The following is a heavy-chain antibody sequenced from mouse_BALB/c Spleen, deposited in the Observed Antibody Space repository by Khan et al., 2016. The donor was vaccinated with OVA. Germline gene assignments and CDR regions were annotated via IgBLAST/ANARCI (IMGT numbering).Heavy chain of an antibody. V-gene: IGHV3-2*02. Sequence: EVQLQESGPGLVKPSQSLSLTCTVTGYSITSDYAWNWIRQFPGNILEWRGYISYSGNTKYNPSLKSRISITRDTSKNQFFLQLNSVTSEDTATYYCARRDGGDCDYWGQGTTLTVSS. CDR2: ISYSGNT. D-gene: IGHD2-3*01. J-gene: IGHJ2*01. CDR3: ARRDGGDCDY. CDR1: GYSITSDYA.